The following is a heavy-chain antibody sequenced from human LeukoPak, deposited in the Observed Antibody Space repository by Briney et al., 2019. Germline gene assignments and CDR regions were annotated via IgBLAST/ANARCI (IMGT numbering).Heavy chain of an antibody. CDR2: IYLSGST. V-gene: IGHV4-4*02. J-gene: IGHJ4*02. Sequence: PSETLSLTCAVSGGSISSSNWWSWVRQPPGKGLEWIGEIYLSGSTNYNPSLKSRVTISVDKSKNQFSLKLSSVTAADTAVYYCARAPITFGGVIVYFDYWGQGTLVTVSS. D-gene: IGHD3-16*02. CDR1: GGSISSSNW. CDR3: ARAPITFGGVIVYFDY.